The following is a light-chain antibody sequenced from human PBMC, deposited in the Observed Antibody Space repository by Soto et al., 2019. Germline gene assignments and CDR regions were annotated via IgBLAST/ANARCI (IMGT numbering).Light chain of an antibody. J-gene: IGKJ4*01. V-gene: IGKV4-1*01. CDR3: HQYHTSPLT. CDR1: QSLLSSSNNKNY. Sequence: DIVMTQSPDSLAVSLGERATINCKSSQSLLSSSNNKNYLSWYQQKPGQAPKALIYWASTRESGVPDRFSGSGSGTDFTLPISSRLAEDVAVYHCHQYHTSPLTFGGVNKVVIK. CDR2: WAS.